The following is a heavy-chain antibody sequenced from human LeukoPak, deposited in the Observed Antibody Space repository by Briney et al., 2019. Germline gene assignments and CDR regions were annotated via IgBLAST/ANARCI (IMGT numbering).Heavy chain of an antibody. Sequence: SRINSDGSSTSYADSVKGRFTISRDNAKNTLYLQMNSLRAEDTAVYYCAREFGGVIVTLDYWGQGTLVTVSS. CDR3: AREFGGVIVTLDY. CDR2: INSDGSST. D-gene: IGHD3-16*02. J-gene: IGHJ4*02. V-gene: IGHV3-74*01.